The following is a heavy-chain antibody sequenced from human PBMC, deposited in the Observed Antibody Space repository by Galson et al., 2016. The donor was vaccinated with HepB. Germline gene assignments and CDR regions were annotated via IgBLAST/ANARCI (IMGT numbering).Heavy chain of an antibody. Sequence: SETLSLTCSVSGDSMIRSSYYWGWIRQPPGKGLEWIGSLYYTGTTYYNPSLKRRVTMDVDTSENHFSLKLTSVTAADTAVYYCARLPPKADRYYSFDHWGQGILVAVSS. D-gene: IGHD2/OR15-2a*01. CDR2: LYYTGTT. CDR1: GDSMIRSSYY. J-gene: IGHJ4*02. CDR3: ARLPPKADRYYSFDH. V-gene: IGHV4-39*02.